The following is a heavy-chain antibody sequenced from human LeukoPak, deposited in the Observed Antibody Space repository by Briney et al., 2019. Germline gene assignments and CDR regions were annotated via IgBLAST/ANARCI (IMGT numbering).Heavy chain of an antibody. J-gene: IGHJ6*02. CDR2: INPSGGST. V-gene: IGHV1-46*01. D-gene: IGHD3-3*02. Sequence: ASVKVSCKASGYTFTSYYMHWVRQAPGQGLEWMGIINPSGGSTSCAQKFQGRVTMTRDTSTSTVYMELNSLRSEDTAVYYCARAFLEWLSYYYYGMDVWGQGTTVTVSS. CDR3: ARAFLEWLSYYYYGMDV. CDR1: GYTFTSYY.